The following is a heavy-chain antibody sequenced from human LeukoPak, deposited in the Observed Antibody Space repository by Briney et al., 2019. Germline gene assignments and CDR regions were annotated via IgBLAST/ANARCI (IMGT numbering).Heavy chain of an antibody. CDR3: ARLGPESGEHFDL. CDR2: ISAYNGNT. Sequence: ASVKVSCKTSGYTFSSYGISWVRQAPGQGLELMGWISAYNGNTNYAQKFQGRLTMTTETSASTAYMELTTLRSDDTAVYYCARLGPESGEHFDLWGQGALVTVSS. J-gene: IGHJ4*02. V-gene: IGHV1-18*01. CDR1: GYTFSSYG. D-gene: IGHD4-17*01.